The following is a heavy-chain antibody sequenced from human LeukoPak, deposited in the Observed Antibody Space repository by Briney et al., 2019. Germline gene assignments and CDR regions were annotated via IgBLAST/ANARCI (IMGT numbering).Heavy chain of an antibody. CDR1: GGSISSYY. V-gene: IGHV4-4*07. CDR3: ARVSRGYSWNYPKYYFDY. J-gene: IGHJ4*02. D-gene: IGHD1-7*01. CDR2: IYTSGST. Sequence: PSETLSLTCTVSGGSISSYYWSWIRQPAGKGLEWIGRIYTSGSTNYNPSLKSRVTMSVDTSKNQFSLKLSSVTAADTAVYYCARVSRGYSWNYPKYYFDYWGQGTLVTVSS.